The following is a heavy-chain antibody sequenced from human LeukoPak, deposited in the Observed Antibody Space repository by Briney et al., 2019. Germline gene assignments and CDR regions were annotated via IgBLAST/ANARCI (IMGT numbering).Heavy chain of an antibody. CDR2: ISSNGGAT. V-gene: IGHV3-64*01. J-gene: IGHJ3*02. CDR3: ARDSISATGPHDVYDI. CDR1: GFSFSDFA. Sequence: GGSLRLSCVASGFSFSDFAMHWVRQAPGKALEYVSAISSNGGATWYANSVKGRFTISRGNSKNTLYLQMGSLRAEDMAVYYCARDSISATGPHDVYDIWGQGTMVTVSS. D-gene: IGHD6-13*01.